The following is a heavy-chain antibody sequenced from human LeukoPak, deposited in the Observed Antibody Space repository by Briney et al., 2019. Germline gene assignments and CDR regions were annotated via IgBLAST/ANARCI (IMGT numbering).Heavy chain of an antibody. V-gene: IGHV1-46*01. CDR1: GYTFTSYY. D-gene: IGHD3-3*01. CDR2: INPSGGST. CDR3: ARGGVTIFGVATPTNWFDP. Sequence: ASVKVSCKASGYTFTSYYMHWVRQAPGQGLEWMGIINPSGGSTSYAQKFQGRVTMTRDTSTSTVYMELSSLRSEDTAVYYCARGGVTIFGVATPTNWFDPWGQGTLVTVSS. J-gene: IGHJ5*02.